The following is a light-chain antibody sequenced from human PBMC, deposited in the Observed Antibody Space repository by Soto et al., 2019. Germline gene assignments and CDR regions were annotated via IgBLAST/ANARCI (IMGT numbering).Light chain of an antibody. Sequence: SQRTQSPSTLSSSVGDRVTISCLASQSITSWLGCNLQIRGKAPKLVIYHASSFESGAPSRFSVSRSGTEITLTICSLQPDDFATYYSEQYNSDSPEFGQGTK. CDR3: EQYNSDSPE. CDR2: HAS. V-gene: IGKV1-5*01. J-gene: IGKJ1*01. CDR1: QSITSW.